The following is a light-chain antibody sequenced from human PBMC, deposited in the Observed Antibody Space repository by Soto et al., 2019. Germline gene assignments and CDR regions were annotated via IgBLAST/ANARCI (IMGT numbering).Light chain of an antibody. V-gene: IGKV1-6*01. CDR3: QQYNSYSWT. Sequence: AIQLTQSPSSLSASVGDRVTITCRAGQDIRSDLGWYQHKPGKAPRLLIHAASSLQSGVPSRFSGSASGTEFTLTISSLQPEDLASYYCQQYNSYSWTFGQGTKVEIK. CDR2: AAS. CDR1: QDIRSD. J-gene: IGKJ1*01.